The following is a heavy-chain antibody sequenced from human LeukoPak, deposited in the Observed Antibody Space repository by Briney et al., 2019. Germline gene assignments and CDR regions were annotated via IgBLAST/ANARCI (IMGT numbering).Heavy chain of an antibody. V-gene: IGHV1-69*13. Sequence: GAPVKVSCKASGGTFSSYAISWVRQAPGQGLEWMGGIIPIFGTANYAQKFQGRVTITADESTSTAYMELSSLRSEDTAVYYCARDLGSRSGFGELLFWFDPWGQGTLVTVSS. CDR3: ARDLGSRSGFGELLFWFDP. J-gene: IGHJ5*02. CDR1: GGTFSSYA. CDR2: IIPIFGTA. D-gene: IGHD3-10*01.